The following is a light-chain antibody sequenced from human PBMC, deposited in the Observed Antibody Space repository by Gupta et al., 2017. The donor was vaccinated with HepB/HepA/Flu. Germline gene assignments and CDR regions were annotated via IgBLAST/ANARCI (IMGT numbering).Light chain of an antibody. CDR1: TSNIGNYY. CDR3: GTWDSDSSVV. Sequence: QSLLTQPPSVSAAPGQKVTISCSGSTSNIGNYYVSWYQKFPGTAPKLLIYGNDKRTAGTPDRFSGSKSGTAATLDITGLQTGDEGDYYCGTWDSDSSVVFGGGTKLTVL. CDR2: GND. V-gene: IGLV1-51*01. J-gene: IGLJ2*01.